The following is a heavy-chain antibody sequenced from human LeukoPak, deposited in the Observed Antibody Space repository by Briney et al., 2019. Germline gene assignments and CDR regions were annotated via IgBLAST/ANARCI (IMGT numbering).Heavy chain of an antibody. CDR2: IWYDGSNK. CDR3: AREGSGHDAFDI. V-gene: IGHV3-33*08. CDR1: GFTFSSYA. D-gene: IGHD5-12*01. J-gene: IGHJ3*02. Sequence: GGSLGLSCAASGFTFSSYAMSWVRQAPGKGLEWVAVIWYDGSNKYYADSVKGRFTISRDNSKNTLYLQMNSLRAEDTAVYYCAREGSGHDAFDIWGQGTMVTVSS.